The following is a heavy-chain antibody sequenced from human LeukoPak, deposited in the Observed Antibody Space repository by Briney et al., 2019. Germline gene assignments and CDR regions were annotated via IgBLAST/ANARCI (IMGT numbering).Heavy chain of an antibody. D-gene: IGHD2-2*01. CDR2: IIPIFGTA. V-gene: IGHV1-69*05. Sequence: ASVKVSCKASGGTFSSYAISWVRQAPGQGLEWMGGIIPIFGTANYAQKFQGRVTITTDESTSTAYMELSSLRSEDTAVYYCARDIVVVPAARNGGYYYYYYMDVWGNGTTVTVSS. CDR1: GGTFSSYA. J-gene: IGHJ6*03. CDR3: ARDIVVVPAARNGGYYYYYYMDV.